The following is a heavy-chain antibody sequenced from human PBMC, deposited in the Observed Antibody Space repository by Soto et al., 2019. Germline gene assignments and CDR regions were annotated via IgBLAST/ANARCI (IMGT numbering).Heavy chain of an antibody. Sequence: ASVKVSCKASGYTFTGYYMHWVRQAPGQGLEWMGWINPNSGGTNYAQKFQGWVTMTRDTSISTVYMELSRLRSDDTAVYYCARENIAAAGHYYYYYGMDVWGQGTTVTVSS. D-gene: IGHD6-13*01. CDR3: ARENIAAAGHYYYYYGMDV. CDR2: INPNSGGT. V-gene: IGHV1-2*04. CDR1: GYTFTGYY. J-gene: IGHJ6*02.